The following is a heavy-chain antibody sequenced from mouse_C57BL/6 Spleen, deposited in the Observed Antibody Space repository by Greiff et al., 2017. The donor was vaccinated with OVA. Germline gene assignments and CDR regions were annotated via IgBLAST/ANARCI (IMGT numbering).Heavy chain of an antibody. J-gene: IGHJ1*03. Sequence: VQLQQSGAELVMPGASVKLSCKASGYTFTSYWMHWVKQRPGQGLEWIGEIDPSDSYTNYNQKFKGKSTLTVDKSSSTAYMQLSSLTSEDSAVYYCARKDGYFDVWGTGTTVTVSS. V-gene: IGHV1-69*01. CDR3: ARKDGYFDV. CDR1: GYTFTSYW. CDR2: IDPSDSYT.